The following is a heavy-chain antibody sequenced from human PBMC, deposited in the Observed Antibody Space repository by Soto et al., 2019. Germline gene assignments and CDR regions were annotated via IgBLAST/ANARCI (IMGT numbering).Heavy chain of an antibody. Sequence: PSETLSLTCTVSGGSISSGGYYWGWIRHHPGKGLEWIGYIYYSGSTYYNPSLKSRVTISVDTSKNQFSLKLSSVTAADTAVYYCATYCSGGSCYLDYWGQGTLVTVSS. CDR3: ATYCSGGSCYLDY. D-gene: IGHD2-15*01. J-gene: IGHJ4*02. V-gene: IGHV4-31*03. CDR1: GGSISSGGYY. CDR2: IYYSGST.